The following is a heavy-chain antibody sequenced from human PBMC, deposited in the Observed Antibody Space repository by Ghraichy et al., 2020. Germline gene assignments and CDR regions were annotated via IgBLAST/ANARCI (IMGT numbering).Heavy chain of an antibody. J-gene: IGHJ4*02. D-gene: IGHD6-19*01. CDR1: GFTFSNAW. CDR3: TTGYSSGWYCNY. CDR2: IKSKTDGGTT. Sequence: GGSLRLSCAASGFTFSNAWMSWVRQAPGKGLEWVGRIKSKTDGGTTDYAAPVKGRFTISRDDSKNTLYLQMNSLKTEDTAVYYCTTGYSSGWYCNYWGQGTLVTVSS. V-gene: IGHV3-15*01.